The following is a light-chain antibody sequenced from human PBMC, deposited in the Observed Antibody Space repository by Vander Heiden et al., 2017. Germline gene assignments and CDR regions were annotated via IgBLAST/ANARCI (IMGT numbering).Light chain of an antibody. CDR1: QSLLHSNGYNY. V-gene: IGKV2-28*01. CDR3: RQALQTPYT. J-gene: IGKJ2*01. Sequence: DIVMTQSPLSLPVTPGEPASISCRSSQSLLHSNGYNYLDWYLQKPGQSPQLLIYLGSNRASGVPDRFSGSGSGTDFTLKISRVEAEDVGVYYCRQALQTPYTFPHETNLEIK. CDR2: LGS.